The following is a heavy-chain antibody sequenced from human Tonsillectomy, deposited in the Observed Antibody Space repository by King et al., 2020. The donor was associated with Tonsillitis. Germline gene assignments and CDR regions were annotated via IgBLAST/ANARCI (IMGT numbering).Heavy chain of an antibody. CDR1: GGSISSSSYY. J-gene: IGHJ4*02. CDR2: IYYSGST. V-gene: IGHV4-39*07. D-gene: IGHD6-19*01. Sequence: QLQESGPGLVKPSETLSLTCTVSGGSISSSSYYWGWIRQPPGKGLEWIGSIYYSGSTYYNPSLKSRVTISVDTSKNQFSLKLSSVTAADTAVYYCASRHQWLARIDYWGQGTLVTVSS. CDR3: ASRHQWLARIDY.